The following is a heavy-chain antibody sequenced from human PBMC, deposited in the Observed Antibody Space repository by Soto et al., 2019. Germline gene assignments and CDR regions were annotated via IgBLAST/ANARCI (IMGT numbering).Heavy chain of an antibody. CDR2: IDPSDSYT. CDR1: GYSFTSYC. V-gene: IGHV5-10-1*01. D-gene: IGHD6-13*01. J-gene: IGHJ6*02. CDR3: ARHQAAAAGLIRSYYYQGLDV. Sequence: GASLKLSCKCSGYSFTSYCIILVRQLPGKGLEWMGRIDPSDSYTNYSPSFQGHVTISADKSISTAYLQWSSLKASDTATYYCARHQAAAAGLIRSYYYQGLDVWGQGNMVTVS.